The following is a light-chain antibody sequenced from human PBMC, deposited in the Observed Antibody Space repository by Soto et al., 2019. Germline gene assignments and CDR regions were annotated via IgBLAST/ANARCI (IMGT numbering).Light chain of an antibody. CDR3: QQYHSYPRA. CDR1: QSINNL. J-gene: IGKJ1*01. V-gene: IGKV1-5*03. Sequence: DIQMTQSPSTLSASVGDRVTITCRASQSINNLLAWYQQKPGKAPNLLIFEASSLQSGVPSRCSGSGSGTECTLNIASLQPDYLASYYCQQYHSYPRAFGQGTKVGI. CDR2: EAS.